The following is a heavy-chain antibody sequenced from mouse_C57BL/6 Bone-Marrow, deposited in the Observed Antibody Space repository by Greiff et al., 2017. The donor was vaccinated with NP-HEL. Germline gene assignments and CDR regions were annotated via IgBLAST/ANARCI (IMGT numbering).Heavy chain of an antibody. J-gene: IGHJ3*01. CDR3: ARELLRGAWFAY. CDR1: GYSFTSGYY. CDR2: IRYDGSN. Sequence: EVQLQESGPGLVKPSPSLSLTCSVTGYSFTSGYYWNWIRQFPGNKLEWMGYIRYDGSNNYNPSLKNRISLTRDTSKNQFFLKLNSVTTEDTATYYCARELLRGAWFAYWGQGTLVTVSA. V-gene: IGHV3-6*01. D-gene: IGHD1-1*01.